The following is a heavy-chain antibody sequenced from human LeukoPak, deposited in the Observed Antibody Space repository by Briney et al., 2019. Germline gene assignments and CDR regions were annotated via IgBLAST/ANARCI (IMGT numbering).Heavy chain of an antibody. CDR3: ARDRQQAFDY. D-gene: IGHD1/OR15-1a*01. V-gene: IGHV3-30-3*01. CDR1: GFTFSSYA. J-gene: IGHJ4*02. Sequence: GGSLRLSCAASGFTFSSYAMHWVRQAPRKGLEWVAVISYDGSNKYYADSVKGRFTISRDNSKNTLYLQMNSLRAEDTAVYYCARDRQQAFDYWGQGTLVTVSS. CDR2: ISYDGSNK.